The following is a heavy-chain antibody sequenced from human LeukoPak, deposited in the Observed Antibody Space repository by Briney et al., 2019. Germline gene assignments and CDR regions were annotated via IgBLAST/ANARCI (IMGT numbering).Heavy chain of an antibody. CDR2: INQEGSEK. CDR3: ARERDGRFFDY. D-gene: IGHD5-24*01. Sequence: PGGSLRLSCEVSGLIFRSYWISWVRQAPGKGLEWVANINQEGSEKYFEDSVKGRFTISRGNAKNSLHLQMNTLRAEDTAVYYCARERDGRFFDYWGQGTLVTVSS. CDR1: GLIFRSYW. J-gene: IGHJ4*02. V-gene: IGHV3-7*01.